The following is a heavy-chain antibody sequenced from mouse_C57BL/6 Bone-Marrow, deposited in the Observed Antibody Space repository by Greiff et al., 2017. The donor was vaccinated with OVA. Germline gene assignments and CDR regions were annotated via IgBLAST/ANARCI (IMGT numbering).Heavy chain of an antibody. CDR2: ISYDGSN. J-gene: IGHJ2*01. CDR1: GYSITSGYY. Sequence: EVQLVESGPGLVKPSQSLSLTCSVTGYSITSGYYWNWIRQFPGNKLEWMGYISYDGSNNYNPSLKNRISITRDTSKNQFFLKLNSVTTEDTATYYCARGDHWGQGTTLTVSS. V-gene: IGHV3-6*01. CDR3: ARGDH.